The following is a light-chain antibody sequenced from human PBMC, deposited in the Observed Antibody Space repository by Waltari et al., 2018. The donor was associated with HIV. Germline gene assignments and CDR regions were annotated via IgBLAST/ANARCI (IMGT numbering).Light chain of an antibody. V-gene: IGLV1-40*01. CDR3: QSYDTGLTDVI. CDR1: SSNIGAVYD. CDR2: ENV. J-gene: IGLJ2*01. Sequence: QSVLTQPPSVSGAPGQRVTISCTWSSSNIGAVYDIHWYQHLPETAPKHLIYENVKRPSGVPDRFSGSTSDTSASLAITGLQVDDEAVYYCQSYDTGLTDVIFGGGTKLTVL.